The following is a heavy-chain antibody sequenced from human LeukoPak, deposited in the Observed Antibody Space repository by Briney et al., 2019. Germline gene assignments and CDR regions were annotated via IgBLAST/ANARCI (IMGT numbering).Heavy chain of an antibody. CDR2: ISSSSSYI. D-gene: IGHD2-15*01. Sequence: PGGSLRLSCAASGFTFSSYSMNWVRQAPGKGLEWVSSISSSSSYIYHADSVKGRFTISRDNAKNSLYLQMNSLRAEDTAVYYCARDLGMVALDYWGQGTLVTVSS. CDR3: ARDLGMVALDY. J-gene: IGHJ4*02. V-gene: IGHV3-21*01. CDR1: GFTFSSYS.